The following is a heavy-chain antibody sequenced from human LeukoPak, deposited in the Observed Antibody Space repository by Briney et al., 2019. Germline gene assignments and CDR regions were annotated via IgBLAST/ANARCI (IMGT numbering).Heavy chain of an antibody. CDR3: AKDHLAAPYYFDY. CDR1: GFTFDDYG. Sequence: GGSLRLSCAASGFTFDDYGMSWVRQAPGKGLEWVSGINWNGGSTGYADSVKGRFTISRDNAKNSLYLQMNSLRAEDTAVYYCAKDHLAAPYYFDYWGQGTLVTVSS. J-gene: IGHJ4*02. V-gene: IGHV3-20*04. D-gene: IGHD6-6*01. CDR2: INWNGGST.